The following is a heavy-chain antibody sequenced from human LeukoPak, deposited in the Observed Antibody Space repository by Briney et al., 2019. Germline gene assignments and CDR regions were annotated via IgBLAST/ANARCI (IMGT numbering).Heavy chain of an antibody. Sequence: GGSLRLSCAASGFTFSSYSMNWVRQAPGKGLEWVSSISSSSSYIYYADSVKGRFTISRDNAKNSLYLQMNSLRAEDTAVYYCARESHGYCSSTSCYGLYYYYYYMDVWGKGTTVTISS. CDR3: ARESHGYCSSTSCYGLYYYYYYMDV. J-gene: IGHJ6*03. CDR1: GFTFSSYS. CDR2: ISSSSSYI. V-gene: IGHV3-21*01. D-gene: IGHD2-2*01.